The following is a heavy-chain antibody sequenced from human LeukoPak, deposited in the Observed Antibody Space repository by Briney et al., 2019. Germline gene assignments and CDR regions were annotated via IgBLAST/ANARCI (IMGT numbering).Heavy chain of an antibody. D-gene: IGHD6-19*01. J-gene: IGHJ4*02. CDR3: AQTTGWPGFDY. CDR2: VYNSGTT. V-gene: IGHV4-59*01. Sequence: SETLSLTCPASGASISRYYWSWIRQPPGKGLEWIGYVYNSGTTNYNPSLKSRVTISVDTSKNQFSLKLTSVTAADTAVYYCAQTTGWPGFDYWGQGTLVTVSS. CDR1: GASISRYY.